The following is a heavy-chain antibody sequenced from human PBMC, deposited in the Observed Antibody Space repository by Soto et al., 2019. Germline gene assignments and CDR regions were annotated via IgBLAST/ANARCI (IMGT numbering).Heavy chain of an antibody. CDR3: ARDVSPGSSSLYLDAFDI. J-gene: IGHJ3*02. CDR2: IKQDESKK. V-gene: IGHV3-7*05. CDR1: GFTLGTYW. Sequence: EVQLEESGGGLVQPGGSLRLSCAASGFTLGTYWMTWVRQAPGKGLEWVANIKQDESKKSYLDSVRGRFTISRDNARNSLYLQMNSLRVEDTGLYYCARDVSPGSSSLYLDAFDIWGQGTMVIASS. D-gene: IGHD3-10*01.